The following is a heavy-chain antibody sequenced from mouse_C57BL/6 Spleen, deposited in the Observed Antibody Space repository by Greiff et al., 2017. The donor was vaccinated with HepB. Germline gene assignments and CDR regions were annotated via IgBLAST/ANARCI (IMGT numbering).Heavy chain of an antibody. J-gene: IGHJ2*01. CDR2: LDPETGGT. D-gene: IGHD1-1*01. Sequence: VQLQQSGAELVRPGASVTLSCKASGYTFTDYEMHWVKPTPVPGLEWIGALDPETGGTAYNQKFKGKVILTADNSSSTAYMELRSLTAEASAVYYGTSDPVVEGYWGQGTTLTVAS. CDR1: GYTFTDYE. CDR3: TSDPVVEGY. V-gene: IGHV1-15*01.